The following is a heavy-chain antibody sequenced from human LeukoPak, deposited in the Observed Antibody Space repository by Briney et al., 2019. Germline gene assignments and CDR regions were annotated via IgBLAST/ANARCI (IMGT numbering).Heavy chain of an antibody. CDR2: IFYSGST. J-gene: IGHJ4*02. CDR1: GGSISTSNYY. CDR3: ARVYWSGSSSTPLDY. D-gene: IGHD6-6*01. V-gene: IGHV4-39*07. Sequence: PSETLSLTCTVSGGSISTSNYYWGWIRQPPGKGLEWIGNIFYSGSTYYSPSLKSRVTISLDTSRNQFSLKLSSVTAADTAVYYCARVYWSGSSSTPLDYWGQGTLVTVSS.